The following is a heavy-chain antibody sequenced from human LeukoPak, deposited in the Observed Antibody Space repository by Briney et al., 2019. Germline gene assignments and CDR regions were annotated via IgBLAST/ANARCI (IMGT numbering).Heavy chain of an antibody. V-gene: IGHV1-8*01. Sequence: GASVKVSCKASGYTFTSFDINWVRQATGQGLEWMGWMNPNSGNTGYAQKFQGRVTMTRSTSISTAYMELNSLKSEDTAVHYCARTCSGTSCSDFDYWGQGTLVTVPS. D-gene: IGHD2-2*01. CDR1: GYTFTSFD. CDR2: MNPNSGNT. J-gene: IGHJ4*02. CDR3: ARTCSGTSCSDFDY.